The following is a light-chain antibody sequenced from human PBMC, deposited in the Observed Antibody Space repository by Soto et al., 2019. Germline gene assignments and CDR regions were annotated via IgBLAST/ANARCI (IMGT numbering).Light chain of an antibody. Sequence: IVLTQSPGTLSLSPGERATLSCRASQSVGRRYLAWYQQKPGQPPMLLIYDTSERASDIPDRFSGSGSGTDFTLTISRLVPEDFAVYYCQYQGTFGGGTKVEIK. V-gene: IGKV3-20*01. CDR3: QYQGT. CDR2: DTS. CDR1: QSVGRRY. J-gene: IGKJ4*01.